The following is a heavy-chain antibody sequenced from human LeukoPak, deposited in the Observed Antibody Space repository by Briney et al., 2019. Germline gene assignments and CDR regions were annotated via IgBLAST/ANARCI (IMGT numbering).Heavy chain of an antibody. CDR2: IIPIFGTA. D-gene: IGHD4-23*01. V-gene: IGHV1-69*01. Sequence: ASVKVSCKASGGTFSSYAISWVRQAPGQGLEWMGGIIPIFGTANYEQKFQGRVTITADESTSTAYMELSSLRSEDTAVYYCARDPRTLNDYGGNSDYWGQGTLVTVSS. CDR1: GGTFSSYA. CDR3: ARDPRTLNDYGGNSDY. J-gene: IGHJ4*02.